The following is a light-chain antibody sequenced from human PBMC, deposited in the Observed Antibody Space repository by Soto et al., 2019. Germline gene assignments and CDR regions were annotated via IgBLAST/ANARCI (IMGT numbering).Light chain of an antibody. J-gene: IGKJ1*01. CDR1: QSVSSSY. Sequence: EIVLTQSPGTLSLSPGERATLSCRASQSVSSSYLAWYQQKPGQAPRRLIYGASSRATGIPDRFSGSGSGTDFTRTIRRLEPEDFAVYSCQQYGSSPPWTFGQGTKVEIK. CDR2: GAS. V-gene: IGKV3-20*01. CDR3: QQYGSSPPWT.